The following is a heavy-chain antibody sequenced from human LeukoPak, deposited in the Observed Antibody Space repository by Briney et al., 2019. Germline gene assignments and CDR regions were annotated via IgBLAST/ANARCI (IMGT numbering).Heavy chain of an antibody. CDR1: GFTFSSYS. V-gene: IGHV3-21*01. CDR3: ARAPGYCTNGVCYDFDY. Sequence: GGSLRLSCAASGFTFSSYSMNWVRQAPGKGLEWVSSTSSSSSYIYYADSVKGRFTISRDNAKNSLYLQMNSLRAEDTAVYYCARAPGYCTNGVCYDFDYWGQGTLVTVSS. CDR2: TSSSSSYI. J-gene: IGHJ4*02. D-gene: IGHD2-8*01.